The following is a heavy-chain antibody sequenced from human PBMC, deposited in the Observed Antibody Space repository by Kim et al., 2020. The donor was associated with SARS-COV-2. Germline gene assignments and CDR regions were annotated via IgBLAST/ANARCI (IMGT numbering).Heavy chain of an antibody. V-gene: IGHV6-1*01. J-gene: IGHJ5*02. Sequence: SQTLSLTCAISGDSVSSNSAAWNWIRQSPSRGLEWLGRTYYRSKWYNDYAVSVKSRITINPDTSKNQFSLQLNSVTPEDTAVYYCARDALCSGGSCYWFDPWGQGTLVTVSS. D-gene: IGHD2-15*01. CDR1: GDSVSSNSAA. CDR3: ARDALCSGGSCYWFDP. CDR2: TYYRSKWYN.